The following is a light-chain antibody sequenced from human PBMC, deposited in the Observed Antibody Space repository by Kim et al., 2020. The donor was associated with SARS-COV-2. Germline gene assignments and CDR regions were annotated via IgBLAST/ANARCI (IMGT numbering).Light chain of an antibody. CDR2: AAS. J-gene: IGKJ3*01. CDR1: QSISSH. Sequence: ASVGDRVTITCRTSQSISSHLNWYHQKPGRAPKLLIYAASTLQGGVPSRFSGSGSETDFTLTINSLQPEDFATYFCQQSYITPFTFGPGTKVDIK. CDR3: QQSYITPFT. V-gene: IGKV1-39*01.